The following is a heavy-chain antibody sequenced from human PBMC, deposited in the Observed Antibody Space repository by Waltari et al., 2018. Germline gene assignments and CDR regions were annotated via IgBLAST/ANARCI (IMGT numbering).Heavy chain of an antibody. V-gene: IGHV3-48*02. CDR3: AREDNVNAKRAMDV. J-gene: IGHJ6*04. Sequence: EVQLVESGGGLVQPGGSLRLSCAASGVTFNIYSMKWVRQAPGKGLGWVSTVTGGTSTIYHYADSGKGRFTVSRDNAKNSLYLQMNGLREEDTAVYYCAREDNVNAKRAMDVWGKGTTVTVSS. CDR2: VTGGTSTI. CDR1: GVTFNIYS. D-gene: IGHD1-20*01.